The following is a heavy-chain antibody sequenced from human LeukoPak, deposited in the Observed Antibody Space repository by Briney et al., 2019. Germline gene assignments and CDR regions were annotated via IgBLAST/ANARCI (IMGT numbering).Heavy chain of an antibody. Sequence: SETLSLTRTVSVGSISSYYWSWLRQPPAKGLEGMGYIYYSGSTNYNPSLKSRVTISVDTSKNQFSLKLSSVTAADTAVYYCARHPTRVTIFGVVPRGYNFDYWGQGTLVTVSS. CDR3: ARHPTRVTIFGVVPRGYNFDY. CDR1: VGSISSYY. J-gene: IGHJ4*02. D-gene: IGHD3-3*01. CDR2: IYYSGST. V-gene: IGHV4-59*01.